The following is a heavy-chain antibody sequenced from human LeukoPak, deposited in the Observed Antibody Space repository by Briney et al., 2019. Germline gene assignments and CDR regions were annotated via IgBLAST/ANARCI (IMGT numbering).Heavy chain of an antibody. Sequence: ASVTVSCKASGYTFTSYAMHWVRQAPGQRLEWMGWINAGNGNTKYSQKFQGRVTITRDTSASTAYMELSSLRSEDTAVYYCARDPSPGIDSSGYYYGAFDIWGQGTMVTVSS. CDR3: ARDPSPGIDSSGYYYGAFDI. D-gene: IGHD3-22*01. V-gene: IGHV1-3*01. J-gene: IGHJ3*02. CDR1: GYTFTSYA. CDR2: INAGNGNT.